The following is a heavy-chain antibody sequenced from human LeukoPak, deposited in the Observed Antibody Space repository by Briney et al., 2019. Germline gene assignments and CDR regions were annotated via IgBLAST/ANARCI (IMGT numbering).Heavy chain of an antibody. V-gene: IGHV3-74*01. Sequence: SGGSLRLSCAASGNYWMHWVRQAPGKGLVWVSHINSDGSWTSYADSVKGRFTISKDNAENTLYLQMNSLRPEDTALYYCARSQSGVFDVWGQGTMVIVSS. CDR1: GNYW. CDR3: ARSQSGVFDV. CDR2: INSDGSWT. J-gene: IGHJ3*01. D-gene: IGHD2-15*01.